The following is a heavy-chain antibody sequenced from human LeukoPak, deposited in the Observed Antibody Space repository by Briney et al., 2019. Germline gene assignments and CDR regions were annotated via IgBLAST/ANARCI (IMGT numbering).Heavy chain of an antibody. CDR2: INHSGST. CDR3: ARAGGYSGYN. D-gene: IGHD5-12*01. V-gene: IGHV4-34*01. J-gene: IGHJ4*02. Sequence: SETLSLTCAVYGGSFSGYYWSWIRQPPGKGLEWIGEINHSGSTNYNPSLKSRDTISVDTSKNQFSLKLSSVTAADTAVYYCARAGGYSGYNWGQGTLVTVSS. CDR1: GGSFSGYY.